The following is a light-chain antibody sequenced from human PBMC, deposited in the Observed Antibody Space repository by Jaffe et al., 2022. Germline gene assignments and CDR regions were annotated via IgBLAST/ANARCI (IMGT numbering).Light chain of an antibody. CDR1: QGIDNN. CDR2: DAS. CDR3: QQFKEYPLS. Sequence: AIQLTQSPSSLSASVGDRVTVTCRASQGIDNNLAWYQQKPGEAPKLLIYDASTLETGVPSRFSGSGSGTDFTLTVSSLQPEDFATYYCQQFKEYPLSLGGGTKVEIK. J-gene: IGKJ4*01. V-gene: IGKV1D-13*01.